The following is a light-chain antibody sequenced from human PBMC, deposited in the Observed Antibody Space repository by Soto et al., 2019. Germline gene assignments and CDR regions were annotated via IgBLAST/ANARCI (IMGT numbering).Light chain of an antibody. CDR3: QQYNNWPRT. V-gene: IGKV3-15*01. CDR1: QSVSSN. CDR2: GAS. J-gene: IGKJ1*01. Sequence: EIVMTQSPATLSVSPWERATLSCRASQSVSSNLAWYQQKPGQAPRLLIYGASTRATGAPARFSGSGSGTEFTLTISSLQSEDFAVYYCQQYNNWPRTFGQGTKVDI.